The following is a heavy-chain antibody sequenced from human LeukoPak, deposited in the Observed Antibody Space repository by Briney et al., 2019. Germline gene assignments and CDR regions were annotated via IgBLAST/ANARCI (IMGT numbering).Heavy chain of an antibody. CDR3: AKGDHASSWYTAIDY. CDR2: MSGGSSYI. V-gene: IGHV3-21*01. J-gene: IGHJ4*02. CDR1: GFTFSDYS. Sequence: GGSLRLSCAASGFTFSDYSMIWVRQAPGRGLEFVSTMSGGSSYIFYADSLKGRFTVSRDNAKGSLYLQMNSLRAEDTAVYYCAKGDHASSWYTAIDYWGQGALVTVSS. D-gene: IGHD6-13*01.